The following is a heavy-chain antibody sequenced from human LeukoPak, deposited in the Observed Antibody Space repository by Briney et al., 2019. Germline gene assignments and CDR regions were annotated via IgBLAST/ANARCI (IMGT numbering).Heavy chain of an antibody. Sequence: GASVKVSCKASGYTFTSYYMNWVRQAPGQGLEWMGIIHPSGVTTNYAQKFQGRVTMTRDTSTSTVYMGLSSLRSEDTAVYYCARGLTYNWNLHAFDYWGQGTLVTVSS. CDR1: GYTFTSYY. J-gene: IGHJ4*02. V-gene: IGHV1-46*01. CDR3: ARGLTYNWNLHAFDY. D-gene: IGHD1-20*01. CDR2: IHPSGVTT.